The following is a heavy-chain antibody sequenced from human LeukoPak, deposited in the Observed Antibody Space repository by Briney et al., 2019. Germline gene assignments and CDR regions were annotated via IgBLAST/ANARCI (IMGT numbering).Heavy chain of an antibody. J-gene: IGHJ4*02. Sequence: PSETLSLTCTVSGGSISSGGYYWSWIRQHPGKGLEWIGYIYYSGSTYYNPSLKSRVTISVDTSKNQFSLKLSSVTAADTAVYYCAGRSLVPAAIRNDYWGQGTLVTVSS. CDR3: AGRSLVPAAIRNDY. D-gene: IGHD2-2*02. CDR1: GGSISSGGYY. CDR2: IYYSGST. V-gene: IGHV4-31*03.